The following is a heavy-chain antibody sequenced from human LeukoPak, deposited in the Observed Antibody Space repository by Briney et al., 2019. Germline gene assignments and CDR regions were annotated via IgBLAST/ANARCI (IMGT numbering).Heavy chain of an antibody. V-gene: IGHV1-18*04. D-gene: IGHD6-13*01. J-gene: IGHJ5*02. CDR1: EYTFTGYY. CDR3: ARSEVVAGNHFGYSSSPRGSWFDP. CDR2: ISAYNGNT. Sequence: RASVKVSCKASEYTFTGYYMHWVRQAPGQGLEWMGWISAYNGNTNYAQKLQGRVTMTTDTSTSTAYMELRSLGSDDTAVYYCARSEVVAGNHFGYSSSPRGSWFDPWGQGTLVTVSS.